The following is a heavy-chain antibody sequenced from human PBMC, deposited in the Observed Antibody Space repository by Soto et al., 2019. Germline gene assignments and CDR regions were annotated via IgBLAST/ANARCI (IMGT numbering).Heavy chain of an antibody. CDR3: ARDLGYCRSGTCYREWFDH. J-gene: IGHJ5*02. V-gene: IGHV1-18*01. D-gene: IGHD2-15*01. CDR1: GYTFTTHG. CDR2: VRGDNGHT. Sequence: QVQLVQSGAEVKKPGASVKVSCKASGYTFTTHGISWVRQVPGQGLEWMGWVRGDNGHTNYAQSPQGRIPMTTDTSTNTAYMELRSLRSDDTAVYYCARDLGYCRSGTCYREWFDHWGQGTLVTVSS.